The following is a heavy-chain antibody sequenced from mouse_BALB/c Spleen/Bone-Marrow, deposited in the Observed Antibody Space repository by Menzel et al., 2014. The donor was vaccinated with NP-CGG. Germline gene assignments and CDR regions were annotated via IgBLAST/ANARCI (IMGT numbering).Heavy chain of an antibody. D-gene: IGHD1-1*01. Sequence: EVQLQQSGPELVKPGASVKVSCKASGYAFTSYNMYWVKQSHGKSLEWIGHIDPYNGGTSYNQKLKGKATLTVDKSSSTAYMNLNSLTSEDSAVYYCARENYGSSPAYWGQGTLVTVSA. J-gene: IGHJ3*01. CDR1: GYAFTSYN. CDR3: ARENYGSSPAY. CDR2: IDPYNGGT. V-gene: IGHV1S135*01.